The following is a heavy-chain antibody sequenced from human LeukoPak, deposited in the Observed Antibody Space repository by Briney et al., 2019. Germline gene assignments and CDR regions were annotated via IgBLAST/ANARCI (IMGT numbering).Heavy chain of an antibody. Sequence: PSETLSLTCTVSGGSISSGGYYWSWIRQHPGKGLEWIGYIYYSGSTNYNPSLKSRVTISVDTSKNQFSLKLSSVTAADTAVYYCARANTYYYDSSGYYYGNDYWGQGTLVTVSS. CDR1: GGSISSGGYY. CDR2: IYYSGST. CDR3: ARANTYYYDSSGYYYGNDY. V-gene: IGHV4-61*08. J-gene: IGHJ4*02. D-gene: IGHD3-22*01.